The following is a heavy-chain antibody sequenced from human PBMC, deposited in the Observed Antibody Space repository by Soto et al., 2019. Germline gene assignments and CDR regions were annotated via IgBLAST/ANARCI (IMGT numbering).Heavy chain of an antibody. D-gene: IGHD3-22*01. J-gene: IGHJ5*02. Sequence: SETLSLTCSVSGGSIVDSTDYWAWIRQSPGKGLEWIGTIFYSGGTFYTPSLKSRVTMSVDTSNNQFSLKLSSVTAADTAVYYCARQASGYYYGWFDPWGQGTLVTVSS. V-gene: IGHV4-39*01. CDR2: IFYSGGT. CDR1: GGSIVDSTDY. CDR3: ARQASGYYYGWFDP.